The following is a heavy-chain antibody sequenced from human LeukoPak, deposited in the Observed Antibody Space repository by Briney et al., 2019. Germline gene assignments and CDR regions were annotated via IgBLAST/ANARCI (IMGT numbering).Heavy chain of an antibody. CDR2: IYYTGAT. J-gene: IGHJ4*02. Sequence: SETLSLTCTVSGGSISSYYWTWIRQPPGKGLEWIGYIYYTGATSYNPSLKSRVTISVDTSKKQFSLKLTSVTAADTAVYYCACPNYYGSGSYYDYWGQGTLVTVSS. CDR3: ACPNYYGSGSYYDY. CDR1: GGSISSYY. V-gene: IGHV4-59*08. D-gene: IGHD3-10*01.